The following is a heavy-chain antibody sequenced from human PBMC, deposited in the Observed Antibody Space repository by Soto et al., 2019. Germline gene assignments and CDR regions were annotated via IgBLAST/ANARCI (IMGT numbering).Heavy chain of an antibody. V-gene: IGHV3-21*01. CDR2: ISSSSSYI. CDR1: GFTFSSYS. D-gene: IGHD5-12*01. J-gene: IGHJ6*02. CDR3: ARDARHHVYSGYDPLYGMDV. Sequence: GGSLRLSCAASGFTFSSYSMNWVRQAPGKWLEWVSSISSSSSYIYCADSVKGRFTISRDNAKNSLYLQMNSLRAEDTAVYYCARDARHHVYSGYDPLYGMDVWGQGTTVTVSS.